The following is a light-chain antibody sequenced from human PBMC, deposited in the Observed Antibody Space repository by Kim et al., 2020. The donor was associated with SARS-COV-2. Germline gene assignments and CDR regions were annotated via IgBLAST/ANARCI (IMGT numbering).Light chain of an antibody. CDR1: SSDVGNYKY. CDR3: SSYGSTSTHV. V-gene: IGLV2-14*03. J-gene: IGLJ2*01. CDR2: DVT. Sequence: QSALTQPASVSGSPGQWFTISCTGISSDVGNYKYVSCYQQPPGKAPKLMINDVTNRPAGVANRFSATKSGTTASLTISGLQAEDAAYYFSSSYGSTSTHVFGRGTQLTVL.